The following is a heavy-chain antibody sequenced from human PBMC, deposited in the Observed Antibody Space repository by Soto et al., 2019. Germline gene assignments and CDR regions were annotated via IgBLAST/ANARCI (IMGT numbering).Heavy chain of an antibody. V-gene: IGHV1-69*13. Sequence: SVKVSCKASGGTFSSYAISWVRQAPGQGLEWMGGIIPIFGTANYAQKFQGRVTITADESRSTAYMELSSLRSEDTAVYYCAREGVGAHSNDALDIWGQGTMVTVSS. D-gene: IGHD1-26*01. CDR1: GGTFSSYA. J-gene: IGHJ3*02. CDR2: IIPIFGTA. CDR3: AREGVGAHSNDALDI.